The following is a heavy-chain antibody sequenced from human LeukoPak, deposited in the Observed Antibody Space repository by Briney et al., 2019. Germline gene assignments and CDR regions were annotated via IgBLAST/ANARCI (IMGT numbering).Heavy chain of an antibody. CDR1: GGSISSYY. CDR2: IYYSGST. J-gene: IGHJ4*02. Sequence: SETLSLTCTVSGGSISSYYWSWIRQPPGKGLEWIGYIYYSGSTNYNPSLKSRVTISVDTSKNQFSLKLSSVTAADTAVYYCARDPSADEGIGSYWGQGTLVTVSS. CDR3: ARDPSADEGIGSY. V-gene: IGHV4-59*12. D-gene: IGHD6-13*01.